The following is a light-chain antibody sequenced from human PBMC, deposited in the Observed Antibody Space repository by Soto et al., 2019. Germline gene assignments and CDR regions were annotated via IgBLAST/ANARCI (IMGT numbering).Light chain of an antibody. Sequence: EIVLTQSPGTLSLSPGERATLSCRASQSVGSYLAWYQQKPGQAPRLLIYDASNSATGIPARFSCSGSGTEFTLTISSLEPEDFAVYYCQQRTNWLFSFGPGTKVDLK. CDR2: DAS. CDR1: QSVGSY. V-gene: IGKV3-11*01. J-gene: IGKJ3*01. CDR3: QQRTNWLFS.